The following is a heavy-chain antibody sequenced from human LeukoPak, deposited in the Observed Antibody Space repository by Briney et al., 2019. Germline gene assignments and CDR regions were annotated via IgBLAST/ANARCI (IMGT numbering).Heavy chain of an antibody. CDR2: ISGSGGST. D-gene: IGHD5-18*01. J-gene: IGHJ5*02. V-gene: IGHV3-23*01. CDR1: GFTFSSYA. Sequence: GGSLRLSCAASGFTFSSYAMSWVRQAPGKGLERVSGISGSGGSTHYADSVKGRFTISRDNSKNTLYLQMNSLRAEDTAVYYCAKGVDTAGNWFDPWGQGTLVTVSS. CDR3: AKGVDTAGNWFDP.